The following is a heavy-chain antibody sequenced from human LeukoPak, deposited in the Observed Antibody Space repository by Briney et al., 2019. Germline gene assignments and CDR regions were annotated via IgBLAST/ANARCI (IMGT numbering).Heavy chain of an antibody. CDR1: GGSFSGYY. J-gene: IGHJ4*02. CDR3: ARERDYYDRSGYYAY. D-gene: IGHD3-22*01. V-gene: IGHV4-34*01. CDR2: INHSGST. Sequence: SETLSLTCAVYGGSFSGYYWSWIRQPPGKGLEWIGEINHSGSTNYNPSLKSRVTMSVDTSKNLFSLKLTSVTAADTAVYYCARERDYYDRSGYYAYWGQGTLVTVSS.